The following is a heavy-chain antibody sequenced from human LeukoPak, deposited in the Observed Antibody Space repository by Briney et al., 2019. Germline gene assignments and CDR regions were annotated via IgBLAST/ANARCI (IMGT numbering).Heavy chain of an antibody. CDR3: ARVGDYYDSSGCIDY. CDR2: ISAYNGNT. J-gene: IGHJ4*02. V-gene: IGHV1-18*01. D-gene: IGHD3-22*01. CDR1: GYTFTSYG. Sequence: ASVKVSCKASGYTFTSYGISWVRQAPGQGLEWMGWISAYNGNTNYAQKLQGRVTMTTDTSTSTAYMELRSLRSDDTAVYYCARVGDYYDSSGCIDYWGQGTLVTVSS.